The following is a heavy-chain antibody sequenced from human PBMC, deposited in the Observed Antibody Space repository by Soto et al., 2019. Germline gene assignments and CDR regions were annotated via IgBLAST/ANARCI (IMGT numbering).Heavy chain of an antibody. J-gene: IGHJ4*02. CDR3: AKNCGGDCYTNFDF. Sequence: EVQLLESGGGLVQPGGSLRLSCAASGFTFSSSAMSWVRQAPGMGLEWVSGVGGSGGTTDSADSVKGRFIISRDNSKNTLYLQMNSLSAEDTAVYYCAKNCGGDCYTNFDFWGQGTLVTVSS. V-gene: IGHV3-23*01. D-gene: IGHD2-21*02. CDR2: VGGSGGTT. CDR1: GFTFSSSA.